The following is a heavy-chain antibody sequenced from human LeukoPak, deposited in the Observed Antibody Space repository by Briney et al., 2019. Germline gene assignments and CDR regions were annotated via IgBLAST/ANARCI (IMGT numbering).Heavy chain of an antibody. D-gene: IGHD3-22*01. CDR2: ISAYNGNT. CDR3: ARDQGLYYYDSSGYGTIDY. V-gene: IGHV1-18*01. J-gene: IGHJ4*02. CDR1: GHTFTSYG. Sequence: ASVKVSCKASGHTFTSYGISWVRQATGQGLEWMGWISAYNGNTNYAQKLQGRVTMTTDTSTSTAYMELRSLRSDDTAVYYCARDQGLYYYDSSGYGTIDYWGQGALATVSS.